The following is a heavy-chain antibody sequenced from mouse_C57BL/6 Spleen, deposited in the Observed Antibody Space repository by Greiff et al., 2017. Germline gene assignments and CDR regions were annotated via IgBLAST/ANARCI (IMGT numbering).Heavy chain of an antibody. J-gene: IGHJ3*01. CDR3: ARDDYGGSPAWFAY. Sequence: EVKLVESGGGLVKPGGSLKFSCAASGFTFSSYAMSWVRQTPEKRLEWVATISDGGSYTYYPDNVKGRFTISRDNAKNNLYLQMSHLTSEDTAMYYCARDDYGGSPAWFAYWGQGTLVTVSA. D-gene: IGHD1-1*01. CDR2: ISDGGSYT. V-gene: IGHV5-4*01. CDR1: GFTFSSYA.